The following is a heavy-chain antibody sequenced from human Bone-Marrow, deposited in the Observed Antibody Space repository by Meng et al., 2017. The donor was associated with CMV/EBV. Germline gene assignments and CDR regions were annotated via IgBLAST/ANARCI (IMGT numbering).Heavy chain of an antibody. CDR3: ARDRFRAYRLLYLFDN. D-gene: IGHD2-2*02. CDR1: GYTFTGYY. V-gene: IGHV1-2*04. CDR2: INPNSGGT. J-gene: IGHJ1*01. Sequence: ASVKVSCKASGYTFTGYYMHWVRQAPGQGLEWMGWINPNSGGTNYAQKFQGWVTMTRDTSISTAYMELTRLRYDDTAVYYCARDRFRAYRLLYLFDNWGQGTLVTVSS.